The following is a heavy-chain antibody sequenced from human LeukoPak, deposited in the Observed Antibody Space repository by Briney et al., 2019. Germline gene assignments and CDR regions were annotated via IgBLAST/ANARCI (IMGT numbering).Heavy chain of an antibody. CDR3: ARAPYYDILTGYRLYNWFDP. J-gene: IGHJ5*02. V-gene: IGHV4-59*12. CDR1: GGSISNYY. Sequence: PSETLSLTCIVSGGSISNYYWSWIRQPPGKGLEWIGYIYYSGSTNYNPSLKSRVTISVDRSKNQFSLKLSSVTAADTAVYYCARAPYYDILTGYRLYNWFDPWGQGTLVTVSS. CDR2: IYYSGST. D-gene: IGHD3-9*01.